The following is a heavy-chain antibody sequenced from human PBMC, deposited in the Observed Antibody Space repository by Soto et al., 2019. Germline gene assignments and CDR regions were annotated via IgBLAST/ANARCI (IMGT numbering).Heavy chain of an antibody. D-gene: IGHD5-12*01. J-gene: IGHJ6*02. CDR1: GGSFSGYY. CDR3: ARGHGIRLYYYYGMDV. Sequence: QVQLQQWGAGLLKPSETLSLTCAVYGGSFSGYYWSWIRQPPGKGLEWIGEINHSGSTNYNPSLKRRVTISVDTSKNQFSLKLSSVTAAGTAVYYCARGHGIRLYYYYGMDVWGQGTTVTVSS. V-gene: IGHV4-34*01. CDR2: INHSGST.